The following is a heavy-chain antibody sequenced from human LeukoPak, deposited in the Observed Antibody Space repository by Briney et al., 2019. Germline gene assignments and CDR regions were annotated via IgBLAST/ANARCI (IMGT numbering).Heavy chain of an antibody. CDR1: GGSISSNY. J-gene: IGHJ3*02. D-gene: IGHD3-10*01. V-gene: IGHV4-4*09. Sequence: SETLSLTCIVSGGSISSNYWSWIRQPPGKGLEWIGCIYTGGSTNYNPSLKSRVTISVDTSKNQFSLKLTSVTAADTAVYYCARHDFYASGSYYKEPFDIWGQGTMVSVSS. CDR2: IYTGGST. CDR3: ARHDFYASGSYYKEPFDI.